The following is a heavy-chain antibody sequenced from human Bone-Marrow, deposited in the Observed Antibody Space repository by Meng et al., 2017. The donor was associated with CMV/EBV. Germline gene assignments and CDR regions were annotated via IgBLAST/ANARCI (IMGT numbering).Heavy chain of an antibody. CDR3: TTRIMITFGGVIGRNYFDY. D-gene: IGHD3-16*02. CDR1: GCTFINYW. J-gene: IGHJ4*02. Sequence: GDSLRLPCAAPGCTFINYWKSWVRQAPGKGLEWVGRIKSKTDGGTTDYAAPVKGRFTISRDDSKNTLYLQMNSLKTEDTAVYYCTTRIMITFGGVIGRNYFDYWGQGTLVTVSS. V-gene: IGHV3-15*01. CDR2: IKSKTDGGTT.